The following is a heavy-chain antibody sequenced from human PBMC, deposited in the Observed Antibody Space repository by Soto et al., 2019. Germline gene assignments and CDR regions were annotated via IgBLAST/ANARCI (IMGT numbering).Heavy chain of an antibody. CDR2: ISYDGSNK. V-gene: IGHV3-30*18. CDR3: AKFRDSSGYWFDP. Sequence: QVQLVESGGGVVQPGRSLRLSCAASGFTFRSYGMHWVRQAPGKGLEWVAVISYDGSNKYYADSVKGRFTISRDNSKNTLYLQMNSLRAEDTAVYYCAKFRDSSGYWFDPWGQGTLVTVSS. CDR1: GFTFRSYG. J-gene: IGHJ5*02. D-gene: IGHD3-22*01.